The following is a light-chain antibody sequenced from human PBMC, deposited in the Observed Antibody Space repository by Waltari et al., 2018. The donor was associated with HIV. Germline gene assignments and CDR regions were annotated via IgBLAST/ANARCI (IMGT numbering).Light chain of an antibody. CDR3: CSYAGSSTYV. Sequence: QSALTQPASVSGSPGQSITISCTGTSSDVGAYNFVSWYQQQPDNAPKLLIYEANKRPSGVSKRFSGSRSGNTASLTISGLQADDEADYYCCSYAGSSTYVFGIGTKVTVL. CDR1: SSDVGAYNF. CDR2: EAN. J-gene: IGLJ1*01. V-gene: IGLV2-23*01.